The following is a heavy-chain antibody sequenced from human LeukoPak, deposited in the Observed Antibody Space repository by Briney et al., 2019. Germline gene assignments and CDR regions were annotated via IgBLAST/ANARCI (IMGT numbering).Heavy chain of an antibody. CDR1: GFTFSSYG. CDR3: ATGEVTLVRGRGYYFDY. D-gene: IGHD3-10*01. CDR2: ISYDGSNE. V-gene: IGHV3-30*03. J-gene: IGHJ4*02. Sequence: GGSLRLSCAASGFTFSSYGMHWVRQAPGKGLEWVAVISYDGSNEYYADSVKGRFTISRDNSKNTLYLQMNSLRAEDTAVYYCATGEVTLVRGRGYYFDYWGQRTLVTVSS.